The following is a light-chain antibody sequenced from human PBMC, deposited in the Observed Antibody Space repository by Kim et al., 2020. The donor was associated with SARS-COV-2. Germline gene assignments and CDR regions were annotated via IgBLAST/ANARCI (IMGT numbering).Light chain of an antibody. CDR2: DAS. CDR1: QRIYSNS. CDR3: QQYGSSPT. Sequence: SLSPGESATLSCKASQRIYSNSVAWYQHKPGPTPRLLIYDASSRATAIADRFSGSGSGTDFTLTISRLEPEDFAVYYCQQYGSSPTFGQGTKLEI. V-gene: IGKV3-20*01. J-gene: IGKJ1*01.